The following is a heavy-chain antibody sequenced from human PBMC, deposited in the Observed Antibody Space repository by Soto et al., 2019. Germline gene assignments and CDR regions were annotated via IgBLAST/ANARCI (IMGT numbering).Heavy chain of an antibody. J-gene: IGHJ3*01. Sequence: PVGTRRLSCAASGFISSDYSMIWVRHSPPRGREGVGKIQQDGGEEDYVASVKGRLTISRDNAKNSLSLKMNRLRGQDTAAYDCARVKYDSRGTTTYRAFDLWGQGTMVTVSS. CDR2: IQQDGGEE. D-gene: IGHD3-22*01. V-gene: IGHV3-7*01. CDR1: GFISSDYS. CDR3: ARVKYDSRGTTTYRAFDL.